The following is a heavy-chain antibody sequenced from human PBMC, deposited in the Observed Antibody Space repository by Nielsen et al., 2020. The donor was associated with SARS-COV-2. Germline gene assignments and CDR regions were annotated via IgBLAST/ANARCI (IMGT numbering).Heavy chain of an antibody. Sequence: WIRQPPGKGLEWVAVISYDGSNKYYADSVKGRFTISRDNSKNTLYLQMNSLRAEDTAVYYCAEDYGDYEDYYYGMDVWGQGTTVTVSS. V-gene: IGHV3-30*18. CDR2: ISYDGSNK. CDR3: AEDYGDYEDYYYGMDV. D-gene: IGHD4-17*01. J-gene: IGHJ6*02.